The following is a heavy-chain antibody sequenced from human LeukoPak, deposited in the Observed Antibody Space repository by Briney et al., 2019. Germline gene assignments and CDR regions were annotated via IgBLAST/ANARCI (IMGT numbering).Heavy chain of an antibody. CDR3: ARVRGVAATTKAYYYYYMDV. V-gene: IGHV1-69*13. CDR2: IIPIFGTA. J-gene: IGHJ6*03. Sequence: ASVKVSCKASGRTFSSYAISWVRQAPGQGLEWMGGIIPIFGTANYAQKFQGRVTITADESTSTAYMELSSLRSEDTAVYYCARVRGVAATTKAYYYYYMDVWGKGTTVTISS. CDR1: GRTFSSYA. D-gene: IGHD3-10*01.